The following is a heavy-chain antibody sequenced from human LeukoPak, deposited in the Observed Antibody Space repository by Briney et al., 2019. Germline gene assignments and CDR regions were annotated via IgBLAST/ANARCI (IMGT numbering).Heavy chain of an antibody. Sequence: GGSLRLSCAASGFIFSSHGMNWVRQAPGKGLEWVSGISPSGDITYYADSVKGRFTISRDNSKNTLHLQMNSLRAEDTAVYYCARDSGFSGTQRGEYWGQGTLVTVSS. CDR1: GFIFSSHG. V-gene: IGHV3-23*01. CDR3: ARDSGFSGTQRGEY. D-gene: IGHD3/OR15-3a*01. CDR2: ISPSGDIT. J-gene: IGHJ4*02.